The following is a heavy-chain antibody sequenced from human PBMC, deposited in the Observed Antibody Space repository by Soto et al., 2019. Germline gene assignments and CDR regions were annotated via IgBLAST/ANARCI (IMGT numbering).Heavy chain of an antibody. CDR3: AKDISYCSGGSCYSLYYYYGMDV. J-gene: IGHJ6*02. V-gene: IGHV3-23*01. CDR2: ISGSGGST. CDR1: GFTFSSYA. Sequence: GGSLRLSCAASGFTFSSYAMSWVRQAPGKGLEWVSAISGSGGSTYYADSVKGRFTISRDNSKNTLYLQMNSLRAEDTAVYYCAKDISYCSGGSCYSLYYYYGMDVWGQGTTVTVSS. D-gene: IGHD2-15*01.